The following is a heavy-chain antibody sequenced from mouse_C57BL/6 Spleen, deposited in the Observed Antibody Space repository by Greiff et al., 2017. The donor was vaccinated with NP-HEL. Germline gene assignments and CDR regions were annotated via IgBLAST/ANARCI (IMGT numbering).Heavy chain of an antibody. CDR1: GYAFSSSW. CDR3: ADYYGSGYFDV. D-gene: IGHD1-1*01. J-gene: IGHJ1*03. Sequence: QVQLQQSGPELVKPGASVKISCKASGYAFSSSWMNWVKQRPGKGLEWIGRIYPGDGDTNYNGKFKGKATLTADKSSSTAYMQLSSLTYEDSAVYFCADYYGSGYFDVWGTGTTVTVSS. CDR2: IYPGDGDT. V-gene: IGHV1-82*01.